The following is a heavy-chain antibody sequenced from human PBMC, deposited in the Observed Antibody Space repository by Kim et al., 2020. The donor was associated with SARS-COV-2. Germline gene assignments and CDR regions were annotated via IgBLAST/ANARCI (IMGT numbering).Heavy chain of an antibody. V-gene: IGHV3-7*01. CDR3: ATASYFYDNNGYYV. CDR2: INQDGSEK. J-gene: IGHJ6*02. CDR1: GFIVSSYW. D-gene: IGHD3-22*01. Sequence: GGSLRLPCVASGFIVSSYWMSWVRQAPGKGLEWVANINQDGSEKYYADSVKGRFTISRDNAKNSMYLQMNSLRGDDTAVYYCATASYFYDNNGYYVWGQGTTVTVS.